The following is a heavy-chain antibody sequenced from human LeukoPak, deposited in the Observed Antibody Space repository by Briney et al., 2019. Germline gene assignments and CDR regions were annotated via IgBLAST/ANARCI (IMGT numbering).Heavy chain of an antibody. J-gene: IGHJ4*02. Sequence: GGSLRLSCAASGFTFSSYAMNWVRQAPGKGLEWVAVIWYDGSNKYYADSVKGRFTISRDNSKNTLFLQIHSLRVEDTAIYYCAHKPRMDSKDGDYWGQGTPVTVSP. V-gene: IGHV3-33*01. CDR3: AHKPRMDSKDGDY. CDR2: IWYDGSNK. CDR1: GFTFSSYA. D-gene: IGHD2-2*03.